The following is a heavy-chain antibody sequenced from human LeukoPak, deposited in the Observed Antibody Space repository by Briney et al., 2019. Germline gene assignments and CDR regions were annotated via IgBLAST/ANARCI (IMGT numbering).Heavy chain of an antibody. CDR1: GGSISSSSYY. CDR2: NYYSGST. Sequence: PSETLSLTCTVSGGSISSSSYYWGWIRQPPGKGREWIGSNYYSGSTYYNPSLKRRVTISVDTSKNHFSMKLSSVTAADTAVFFCARDYQLLGGEAWFDPWGQGPLVTVSS. D-gene: IGHD2-2*01. CDR3: ARDYQLLGGEAWFDP. J-gene: IGHJ5*02. V-gene: IGHV4-39*07.